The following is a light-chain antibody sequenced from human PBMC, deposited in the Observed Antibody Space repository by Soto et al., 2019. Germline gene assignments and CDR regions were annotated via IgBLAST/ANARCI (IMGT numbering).Light chain of an antibody. V-gene: IGLV2-14*01. Sequence: QSVLTQPPSVSGAPGQRVTISCTGSTYNIGAPYDVNWYQQFPGKAPKLIIYEVSSRPSGVSNRFSGSKSGNTASLTISGLQAEDEADYYCSSYTSASTLYVFGSGTKVTV. CDR2: EVS. CDR3: SSYTSASTLYV. J-gene: IGLJ1*01. CDR1: TYNIGAPYD.